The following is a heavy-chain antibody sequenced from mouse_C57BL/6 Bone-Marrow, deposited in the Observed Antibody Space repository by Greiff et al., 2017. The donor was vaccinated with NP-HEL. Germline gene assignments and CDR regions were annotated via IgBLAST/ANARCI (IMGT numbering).Heavy chain of an antibody. J-gene: IGHJ4*01. V-gene: IGHV5-6*01. CDR3: SYGYDPLYYAMDY. CDR1: GFTFSSYG. Sequence: EVQLVESGGDLVKPGGSLKLSCAASGFTFSSYGMSWVRQTPDKRLEWVATISSGGSYTYYPDSVKGRFTISRDNAKNTLYLQMSSLKSEDTAMYYCSYGYDPLYYAMDYWGQGTSVTVSS. D-gene: IGHD2-2*01. CDR2: ISSGGSYT.